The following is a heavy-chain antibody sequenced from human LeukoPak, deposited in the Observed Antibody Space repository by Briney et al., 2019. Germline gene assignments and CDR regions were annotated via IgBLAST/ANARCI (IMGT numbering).Heavy chain of an antibody. CDR2: ISGSGGST. D-gene: IGHD6-13*01. J-gene: IGHJ4*02. V-gene: IGHV3-23*01. CDR3: AKNPRSYSSSCFDY. Sequence: GGSLRLSCAASGFTFSSCSMNWVRQAPGKGLEWVSAISGSGGSTYYADSVKGRFTISRDNSKNTLYLQMNSLRAEDTAVYYCAKNPRSYSSSCFDYWGQGTLVTVSS. CDR1: GFTFSSCS.